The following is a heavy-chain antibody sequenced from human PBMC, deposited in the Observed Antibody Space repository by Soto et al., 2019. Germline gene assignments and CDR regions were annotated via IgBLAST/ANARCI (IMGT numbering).Heavy chain of an antibody. CDR3: ARKHGGLDY. CDR2: ISSGGSYT. V-gene: IGHV3-21*01. J-gene: IGHJ4*02. Sequence: GGSLRLSCAASGFTFSSYGMNWVRQAPGKGLEWISSISSGGSYTYYADSVKGRLTISRDNAKNSLYLQMNSLRVEDTAVYYCARKHGGLDYRGQGTLVTVSS. D-gene: IGHD3-10*01. CDR1: GFTFSSYG.